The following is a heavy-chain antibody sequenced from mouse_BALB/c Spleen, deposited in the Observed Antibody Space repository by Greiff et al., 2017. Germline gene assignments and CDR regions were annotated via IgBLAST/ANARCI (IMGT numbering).Heavy chain of an antibody. CDR2: ISSGSSTI. Sequence: EVQGVESGGGLVQPGGSRTLSCAASGFTFRSFGMHWVRQAPEKGLEWVAYISSGSSTIYYADTVKGRFTISRANPKNTLFLQMTSLRSEDTAMYYCARAGLRFSMDYWGQGTSVTVSS. J-gene: IGHJ4*01. CDR3: ARAGLRFSMDY. V-gene: IGHV5-17*02. D-gene: IGHD1-1*01. CDR1: GFTFRSFG.